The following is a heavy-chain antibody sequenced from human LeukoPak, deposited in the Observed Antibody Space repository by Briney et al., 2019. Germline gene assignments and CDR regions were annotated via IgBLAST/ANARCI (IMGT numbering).Heavy chain of an antibody. CDR3: ARDQAHYYGSFSYYYYMDV. CDR2: IYTSGST. V-gene: IGHV4-4*07. J-gene: IGHJ6*03. D-gene: IGHD3-10*01. CDR1: GGSISSYY. Sequence: PSETLSLTCTVSGGSISSYYWSWIQQPAGKGLEWIGRIYTSGSTNYNPSLKSRVTISVDTSKNQFSLKLSSVTAADTAVYYCARDQAHYYGSFSYYYYMDVWGKGTTVTVSS.